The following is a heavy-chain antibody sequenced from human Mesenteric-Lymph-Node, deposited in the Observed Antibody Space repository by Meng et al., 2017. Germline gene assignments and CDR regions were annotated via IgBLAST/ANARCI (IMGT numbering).Heavy chain of an antibody. D-gene: IGHD3-22*01. J-gene: IGHJ4*02. V-gene: IGHV3-21*01. CDR2: ISSSSSYI. CDR1: GFTFSSYS. CDR3: ARDWSNYYDSSGYPDYYFDY. Sequence: GESLKISCAASGFTFSSYSMNWVRQAPGKGLEWVSSISSSSSYIYYADSVKGRFTISRDNAKSSLYLQMNSLRAEDTAVYYCARDWSNYYDSSGYPDYYFDYWGQGTLVTVSS.